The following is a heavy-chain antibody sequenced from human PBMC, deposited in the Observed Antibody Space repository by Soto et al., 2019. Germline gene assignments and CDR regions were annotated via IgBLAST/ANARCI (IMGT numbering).Heavy chain of an antibody. V-gene: IGHV3-7*03. CDR1: GVTFSSYW. D-gene: IGHD2-2*01. J-gene: IGHJ3*02. CDR3: ARDFAGCSSTSCYSGAFDI. Sequence: GGSLRLSCAAAGVTFSSYWIRCARHPPGKGLGWVANIKQDGSEKYYVDCVKGRFTISRDNAENSLYLQMNSLRAEDTAVYYCARDFAGCSSTSCYSGAFDIWGQGTMVTVSS. CDR2: IKQDGSEK.